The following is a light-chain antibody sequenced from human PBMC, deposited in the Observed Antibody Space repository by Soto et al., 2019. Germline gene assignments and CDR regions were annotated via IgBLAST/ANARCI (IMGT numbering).Light chain of an antibody. Sequence: DIHMTEDPSSLSASGGDRVSITFRAGQRISSYLNGYQQKVGKAPKLLIYAASTLQSGVPSRFRGSGSGTDFTLTISSLQPEDFATYYCQQSYSTSLTFGQGTRLEIK. CDR3: QQSYSTSLT. CDR1: QRISSY. CDR2: AAS. V-gene: IGKV1-39*01. J-gene: IGKJ5*01.